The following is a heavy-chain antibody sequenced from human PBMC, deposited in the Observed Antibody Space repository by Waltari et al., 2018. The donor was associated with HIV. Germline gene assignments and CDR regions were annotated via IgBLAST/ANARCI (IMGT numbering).Heavy chain of an antibody. V-gene: IGHV3-53*02. CDR1: GFAVSSNY. CDR2: IYSGGST. J-gene: IGHJ5*02. CDR3: ARGHRHDWCDP. Sequence: EVQLVETGGGLIQPGGSLRLSCAASGFAVSSNYLSWVRQAPGQGLEWVSTIYSGGSTYYADFVKGRFTISRDNSKNTLYLQRNSLRVEDMAVYYCARGHRHDWCDPWGQGTLVTVSS.